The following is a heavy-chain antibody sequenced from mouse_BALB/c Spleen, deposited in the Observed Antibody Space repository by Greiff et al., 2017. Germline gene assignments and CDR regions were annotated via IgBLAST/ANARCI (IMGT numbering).Heavy chain of an antibody. CDR2: ISSGSSTI. CDR1: GFTFSSFG. CDR3: ARDDNYPDYDAMDY. J-gene: IGHJ4*01. Sequence: DVMLVESGGGLVQPGGSRKLSCAASGFTFSSFGMHWVRQAPEKGLEWVAYISSGSSTIYYADKVKGRFTISRDNPKNTLFLQMTSLRSEDTAMYYCARDDNYPDYDAMDYWGQGTSGTVSS. V-gene: IGHV5-17*02. D-gene: IGHD2-1*01.